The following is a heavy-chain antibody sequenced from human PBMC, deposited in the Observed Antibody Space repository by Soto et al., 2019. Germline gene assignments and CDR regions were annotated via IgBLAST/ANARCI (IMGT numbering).Heavy chain of an antibody. CDR3: ARDGDVVLTAMRPFDF. CDR1: GFTFSGYT. Sequence: EVRLVESGGGLVRPGGSLRLACAASGFTFSGYTMTWVRQAPGKGLEWVSSISSPPKYISYADSVTGRFTISRDNAKNSMYLQMNSLRAEDTAVYYCARDGDVVLTAMRPFDFWGQGTLVTVSS. D-gene: IGHD2-21*02. J-gene: IGHJ4*02. V-gene: IGHV3-21*01. CDR2: ISSPPKYI.